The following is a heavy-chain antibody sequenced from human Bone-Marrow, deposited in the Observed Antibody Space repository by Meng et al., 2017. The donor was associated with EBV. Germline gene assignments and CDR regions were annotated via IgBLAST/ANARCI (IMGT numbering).Heavy chain of an antibody. J-gene: IGHJ4*02. CDR3: ARVVAAIDY. CDR1: GGATSISSYY. CDR2: IYYSGST. D-gene: IGHD2-15*01. V-gene: IGHV4-39*07. Sequence: QRHLRGPAPGLVKLSGTLSPTCPVSGGATSISSYYWGWIRQPPGKGLEWIGSIYYSGSTYYNPSLKSRVTISVDTSKNQFSLKLSSVTAADTAVYYCARVVAAIDYWGQGTLVTVSS.